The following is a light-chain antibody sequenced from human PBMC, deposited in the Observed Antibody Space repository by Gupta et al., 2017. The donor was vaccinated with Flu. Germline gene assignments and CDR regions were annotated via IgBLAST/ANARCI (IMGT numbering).Light chain of an antibody. Sequence: EIVLTQPAATLSVSPGDRVSLSGRASQNVNSNLAWYQQKPGQPPRLLIYGASTRAAGVPARFSGSGSGTDFTLTVSSLQSEDSAVYFFQQYNVWPPLTFGGGTKVQI. J-gene: IGKJ4*01. CDR2: GAS. V-gene: IGKV3-15*01. CDR3: QQYNVWPPLT. CDR1: QNVNSN.